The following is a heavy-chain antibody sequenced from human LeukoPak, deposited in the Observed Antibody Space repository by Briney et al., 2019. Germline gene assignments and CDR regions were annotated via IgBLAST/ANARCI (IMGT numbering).Heavy chain of an antibody. CDR1: GFTFSSYG. CDR2: ISGSGGST. J-gene: IGHJ4*02. CDR3: AKSGRGGAVAGTYYFDY. Sequence: GSLRLSCAASGFTFSSYGMSWVRQAPGKGLEWVSAISGSGGSTYYADSVKGRFTISRDNSKNTLYLQMNSLRAEDTAVYYCAKSGRGGAVAGTYYFDYWGQGTLVTVSS. V-gene: IGHV3-23*01. D-gene: IGHD6-19*01.